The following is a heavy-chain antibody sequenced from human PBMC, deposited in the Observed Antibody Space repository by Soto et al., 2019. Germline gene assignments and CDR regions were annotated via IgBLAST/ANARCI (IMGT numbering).Heavy chain of an antibody. CDR2: ISVDGRDT. J-gene: IGHJ4*01. Sequence: HPGGSLRFSCAASGFSLSDYWMHWVPQVPGKGLLWVSRISVDGRDTTYADSVKGRFTISRDNAKNTLYLQMDSLRAEDTAVYYCVRAPEQRPLDFWGHGSLVTVSS. V-gene: IGHV3-74*03. CDR1: GFSLSDYW. CDR3: VRAPEQRPLDF. D-gene: IGHD6-19*01.